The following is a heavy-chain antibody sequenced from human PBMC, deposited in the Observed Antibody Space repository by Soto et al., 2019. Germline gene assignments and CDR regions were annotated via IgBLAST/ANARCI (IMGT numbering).Heavy chain of an antibody. J-gene: IGHJ4*02. Sequence: TLSLTCTVSGGSISSYYWSWIRQPPGKGLEWIGYIYYSGNTNYNPSLKSRVTISVDTSKNQFSLKLSSVTAADTAVYYCARHNTSMRYFDYWGQGTLVTVSS. V-gene: IGHV4-59*08. CDR1: GGSISSYY. CDR3: ARHNTSMRYFDY. CDR2: IYYSGNT. D-gene: IGHD5-18*01.